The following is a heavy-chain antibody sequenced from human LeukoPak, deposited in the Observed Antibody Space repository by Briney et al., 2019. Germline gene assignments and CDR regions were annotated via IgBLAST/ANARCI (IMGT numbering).Heavy chain of an antibody. CDR2: IYRSGST. V-gene: IGHV4-38-2*02. J-gene: IGHJ6*03. Sequence: SETLSLTCSGSNYSISNSLCWGWLRQPPGKGLEWIGSIYRSGSTFYNPSLKSRVTISLDTSKNQFSLKPSSVTAADTAVYFFARGPSVYYMDVWGKGTTVTVSS. CDR3: ARGPSVYYMDV. CDR1: NYSISNSLC.